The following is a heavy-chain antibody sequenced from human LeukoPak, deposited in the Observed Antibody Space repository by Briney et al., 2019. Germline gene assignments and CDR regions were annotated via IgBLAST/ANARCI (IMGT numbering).Heavy chain of an antibody. CDR1: GFTFSSYS. V-gene: IGHV3-48*04. CDR3: ARPMRDGDYPDY. J-gene: IGHJ4*02. CDR2: ISGSSSTI. D-gene: IGHD3-22*01. Sequence: RGSLRLSCAASGFTFSSYSMNWVRQAPGKGLEWVSYISGSSSTIYYADSVKGRFTISRDNAKNSLYLQMNSLRAEDTAVYYCARPMRDGDYPDYWGQGTLVTVSS.